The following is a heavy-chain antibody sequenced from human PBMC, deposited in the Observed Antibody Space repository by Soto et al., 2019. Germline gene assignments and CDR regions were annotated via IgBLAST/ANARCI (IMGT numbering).Heavy chain of an antibody. CDR3: ARRVAVAGFGDIFDY. V-gene: IGHV4-61*01. CDR1: GGSVSSGSYY. J-gene: IGHJ4*02. CDR2: IYYSGST. D-gene: IGHD6-19*01. Sequence: SETLSLTCTVSGGSVSSGSYYWSWIRQPPGKGLEWIEYIYYSGSTNYNPSLKSRVTISVDTSKNQFSLKLSSVTDADTAVYYCARRVAVAGFGDIFDYWGQGTLVTVSS.